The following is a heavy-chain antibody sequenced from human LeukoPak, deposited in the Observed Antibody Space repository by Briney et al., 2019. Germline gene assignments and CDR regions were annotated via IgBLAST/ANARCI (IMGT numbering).Heavy chain of an antibody. CDR2: IFYGGST. V-gene: IGHV4-39*07. CDR1: GGSISSSSYY. Sequence: SETLSLTCTVSGGSISSSSYYWGWIRQPPGKGLEWIGSIFYGGSTYYNPSLESRVTVSIATSKSQFSLRLTSVTAADTAVYYCARFGSRIGTGGSFGFDYWGQGTLVLVSS. D-gene: IGHD1-14*01. J-gene: IGHJ4*02. CDR3: ARFGSRIGTGGSFGFDY.